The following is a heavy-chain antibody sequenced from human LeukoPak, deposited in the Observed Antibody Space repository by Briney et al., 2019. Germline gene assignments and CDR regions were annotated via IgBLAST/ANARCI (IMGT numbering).Heavy chain of an antibody. CDR1: GYTFTGYY. J-gene: IGHJ4*02. Sequence: ASVKVSCKASGYTFTGYYMHWVRQAPGQGLEWMGWINPNSGGTNYAQKFQGRVTMTRDTSISTAYMELSRLRSDDTAVYYCARGVHGSSWYSLSENYFDYWGQGTLVTVSS. V-gene: IGHV1-2*02. CDR2: INPNSGGT. CDR3: ARGVHGSSWYSLSENYFDY. D-gene: IGHD6-13*01.